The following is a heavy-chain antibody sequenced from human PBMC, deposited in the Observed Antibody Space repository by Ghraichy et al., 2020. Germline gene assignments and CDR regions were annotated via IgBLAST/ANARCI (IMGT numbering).Heavy chain of an antibody. Sequence: ESLNISCAVSGGSISSGNWWSWVRQPPEKGLEWVGEIFHSGITNYSPSFKSRVTVSVDNSKNQFSLTLSSVTAADTAVYYCARDGRDGYNLGSWGQGTLVTVSS. V-gene: IGHV4-4*02. CDR2: IFHSGIT. CDR3: ARDGRDGYNLGS. J-gene: IGHJ4*02. CDR1: GGSISSGNW. D-gene: IGHD5-24*01.